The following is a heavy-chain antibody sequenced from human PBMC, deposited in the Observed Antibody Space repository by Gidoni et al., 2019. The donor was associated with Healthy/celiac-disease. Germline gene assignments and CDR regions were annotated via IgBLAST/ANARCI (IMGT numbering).Heavy chain of an antibody. CDR2: INPSGGST. CDR1: GHTLTSYY. V-gene: IGHV1-46*01. J-gene: IGHJ3*02. Sequence: QVQVAQSGADVKKPGASGKASCQASGHTLTSYYMHWVRQARGQGLEWMGIINPSGGSTSCAQKFQGRVTMTRDTSTSTVYREQSSLRSEDADVYYCARAGDLVATHGRDAFDIWGQGTMVTVSS. D-gene: IGHD5-12*01. CDR3: ARAGDLVATHGRDAFDI.